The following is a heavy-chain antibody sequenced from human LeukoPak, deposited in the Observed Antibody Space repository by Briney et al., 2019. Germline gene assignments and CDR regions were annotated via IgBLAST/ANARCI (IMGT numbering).Heavy chain of an antibody. D-gene: IGHD6-19*01. Sequence: SGTLSLTCAVYGGSFSGYYWSWIRQPPGKGLEWIGEINHSGSTNYNPSLKSRVTISVDTSKNQFSLKLSSVTAADTAVYYCXXXXRGSSGSDYWGQGTLVTVSS. J-gene: IGHJ4*02. CDR1: GGSFSGYY. V-gene: IGHV4-34*01. CDR3: XXXXRGSSGSDY. CDR2: INHSGST.